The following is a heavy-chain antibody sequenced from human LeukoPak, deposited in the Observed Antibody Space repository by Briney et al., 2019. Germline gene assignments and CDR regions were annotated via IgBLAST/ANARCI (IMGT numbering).Heavy chain of an antibody. CDR3: ARGASSGWYFDY. CDR2: FYSGGTT. V-gene: IGHV3-66*01. D-gene: IGHD6-19*01. Sequence: GGSLRLSCAASGFTVSSNYMSWVRQAPGKGLEWVSVFYSGGTTNYADSVKGRFTISRDNSKNTLYLQMNSLRVEDTAVYYCARGASSGWYFDYWGQGTLVTVSS. J-gene: IGHJ4*02. CDR1: GFTVSSNY.